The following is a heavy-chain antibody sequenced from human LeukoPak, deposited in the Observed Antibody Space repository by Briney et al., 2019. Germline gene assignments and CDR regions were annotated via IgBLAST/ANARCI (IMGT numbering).Heavy chain of an antibody. CDR1: GFTFSSYA. Sequence: GGSLRLSCAASGFTFSSYAMRWVRQAPGKGLEWVAVISYDGSTKYYADSVKGRFTISRDNSKNTLYLQMNSLRAEDTAVYYCARDKGYDSWSGYYYVDYWGQGTLVTVSS. CDR3: ARDKGYDSWSGYYYVDY. V-gene: IGHV3-30-3*01. CDR2: ISYDGSTK. D-gene: IGHD3-3*01. J-gene: IGHJ4*02.